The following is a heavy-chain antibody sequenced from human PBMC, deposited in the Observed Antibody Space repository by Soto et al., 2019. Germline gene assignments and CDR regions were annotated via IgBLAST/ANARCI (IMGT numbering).Heavy chain of an antibody. J-gene: IGHJ4*02. Sequence: GASVKICCKASGGTVSSYAISWVRQAPGQGLEWMGGIIPIFGTANYAQKFQGRVTMTRDTSISTAYMELSRLRSDDTAVYYCARGPYDYVWGSYEPIEDYWGQGTLVTVSS. CDR2: IIPIFGTA. D-gene: IGHD3-16*01. CDR1: GGTVSSYA. V-gene: IGHV1-69*05. CDR3: ARGPYDYVWGSYEPIEDY.